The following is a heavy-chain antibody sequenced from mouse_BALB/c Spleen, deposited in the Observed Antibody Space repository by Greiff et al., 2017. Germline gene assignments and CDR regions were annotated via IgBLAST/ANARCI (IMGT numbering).Heavy chain of an antibody. V-gene: IGHV5-12-1*01. D-gene: IGHD1-1*01. J-gene: IGHJ1*01. Sequence: EVKLAEPGGGLVKPGGFLKLSCAASGFAFSSYDMSWVRQTPEKRLEWVAYISSGGGCTYYPDTVKGRFTISRDNAQNTLYLQMSSLKSEDTAMYYCARYYYGSRGGYFDVWGAGTTVTVSS. CDR1: GFAFSSYD. CDR3: ARYYYGSRGGYFDV. CDR2: ISSGGGCT.